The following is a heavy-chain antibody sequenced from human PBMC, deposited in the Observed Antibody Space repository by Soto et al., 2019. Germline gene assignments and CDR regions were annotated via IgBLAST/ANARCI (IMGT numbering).Heavy chain of an antibody. J-gene: IGHJ4*02. CDR1: GGSFSGYY. CDR3: VDRTVTTWGYFDY. CDR2: INHSGST. D-gene: IGHD4-17*01. Sequence: SETLSLTCAVYGGSFSGYYWSWIRQPPGKGLEWIGEINHSGSTNYNPSLKSRVTISVDTSKNQFSLKLSSVTAADTAVYYCVDRTVTTWGYFDYWGQGTLVTVSS. V-gene: IGHV4-34*01.